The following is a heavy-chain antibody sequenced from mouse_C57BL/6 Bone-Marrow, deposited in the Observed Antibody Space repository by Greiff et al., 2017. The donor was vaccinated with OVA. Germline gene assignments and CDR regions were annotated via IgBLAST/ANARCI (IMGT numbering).Heavy chain of an antibody. J-gene: IGHJ3*01. CDR1: GYTFTGYW. CDR3: AREGLRRYRAWFAY. CDR2: ILPGSGST. D-gene: IGHD1-1*01. V-gene: IGHV1-9*01. Sequence: QVQLQQSGAELMKPGASVKLSCKATGYTFTGYWIEWVKQRPGHGLEWLGEILPGSGSTNYNEKFKGKATFTADTSSNTAYMQLSSLTTEDSAIYSSAREGLRRYRAWFAYWGQGTLVTVSA.